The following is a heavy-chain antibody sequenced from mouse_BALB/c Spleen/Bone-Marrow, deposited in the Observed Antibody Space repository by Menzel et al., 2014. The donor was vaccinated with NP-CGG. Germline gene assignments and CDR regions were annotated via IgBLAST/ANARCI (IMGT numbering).Heavy chain of an antibody. Sequence: EVKLVESGGGLVKLGGSLKLSCAASGFTFSSYYMSWVRQTPEKGLELVAAINSNGGLTYYPDTVKGRFTISGDNAKNILYLQMSSLKSDDTALYYCARHQRGSSFYYFDYWGQGTTLTVSS. V-gene: IGHV5-6-2*01. CDR2: INSNGGLT. CDR3: ARHQRGSSFYYFDY. J-gene: IGHJ2*01. CDR1: GFTFSSYY. D-gene: IGHD1-1*01.